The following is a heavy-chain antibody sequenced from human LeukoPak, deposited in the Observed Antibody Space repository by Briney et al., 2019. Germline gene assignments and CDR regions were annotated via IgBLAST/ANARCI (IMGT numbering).Heavy chain of an antibody. V-gene: IGHV3-7*03. J-gene: IGHJ4*02. D-gene: IGHD3-22*01. CDR2: IKQDGSEK. CDR1: GFTFSSYW. CDR3: ARGGAWYYYDSSGYYPNYFDY. Sequence: PGGSLRLSCAASGFTFSSYWMGWVRQAPGKGLEWVANIKQDGSEKYYVDSVKGRFTISRDNAKNSLYLQMNSLRAEDTAVYYCARGGAWYYYDSSGYYPNYFDYWGQGTLVTFSS.